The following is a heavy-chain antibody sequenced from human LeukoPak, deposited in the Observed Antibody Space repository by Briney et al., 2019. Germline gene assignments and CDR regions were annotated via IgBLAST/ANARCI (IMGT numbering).Heavy chain of an antibody. CDR2: IYSSGST. Sequence: RSSETLSLTCTVSGGSISSGSYYWSWIRQPAGKELEWIGRIYSSGSTNYNPSLKSRVTISVDTSKNQFSLKLSSVTAADTAVYYCARATGLRGYSYGHGAFDIWGQGTMVTVSS. CDR1: GGSISSGSYY. J-gene: IGHJ3*02. CDR3: ARATGLRGYSYGHGAFDI. D-gene: IGHD5-18*01. V-gene: IGHV4-61*02.